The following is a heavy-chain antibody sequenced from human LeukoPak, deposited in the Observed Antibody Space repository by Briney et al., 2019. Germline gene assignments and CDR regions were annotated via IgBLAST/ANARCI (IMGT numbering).Heavy chain of an antibody. Sequence: SETLSLTCAVYGGSFSGYYWSWIRQPPGKGLEWIGEINHSGSTNYNPSLKSRVTISVDTSKNQFSLKVSSVTAADTAVYYCARLATPSTMAARGRSWSESWGQGTLVTVSS. CDR1: GGSFSGYY. V-gene: IGHV4-34*01. CDR2: INHSGST. J-gene: IGHJ5*02. D-gene: IGHD6-6*01. CDR3: ARLATPSTMAARGRSWSES.